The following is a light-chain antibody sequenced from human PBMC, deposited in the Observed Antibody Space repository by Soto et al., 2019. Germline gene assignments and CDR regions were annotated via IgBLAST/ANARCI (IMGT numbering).Light chain of an antibody. CDR2: GAS. Sequence: EIVLTQSPGTLSLSPGERATLACRASQSVSSSYVDWYQQKPGQAPRLLRYGASSRATGSPDRFSGSGAGTDFTLTISRLEPEDFAVYYCQQYGSAPWTFGQGTKVDIK. V-gene: IGKV3-20*01. CDR1: QSVSSSY. CDR3: QQYGSAPWT. J-gene: IGKJ1*01.